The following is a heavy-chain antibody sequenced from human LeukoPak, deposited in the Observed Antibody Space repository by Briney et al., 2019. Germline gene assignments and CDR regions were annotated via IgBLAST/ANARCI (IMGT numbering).Heavy chain of an antibody. CDR1: GYTFTSYG. Sequence: ASVKVSCKASGYTFTSYGITWVRQAPGQGLEWMGRIIPIFGTANYAQKFQGRVTITTDESTSTAYMELSSLRSEDTAVYYCASTMWIQLWPIHDAFDIWGQGTMVTVSS. J-gene: IGHJ3*02. D-gene: IGHD5-18*01. CDR2: IIPIFGTA. CDR3: ASTMWIQLWPIHDAFDI. V-gene: IGHV1-69*05.